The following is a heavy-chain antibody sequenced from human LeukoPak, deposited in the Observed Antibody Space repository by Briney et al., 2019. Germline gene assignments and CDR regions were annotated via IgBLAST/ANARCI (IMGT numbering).Heavy chain of an antibody. Sequence: PGGSLRLSCAASGFTFSSYAMSWVRQAPGKGLEWVSAISGGGGSTYYADSVKGRFTISRDNSKNTLYLQMNSLRAEDTAVYYCAKDLIVSSSSSDFDYWGQGTLVTVSS. J-gene: IGHJ4*02. CDR3: AKDLIVSSSSSDFDY. D-gene: IGHD6-6*01. CDR2: ISGGGGST. CDR1: GFTFSSYA. V-gene: IGHV3-23*01.